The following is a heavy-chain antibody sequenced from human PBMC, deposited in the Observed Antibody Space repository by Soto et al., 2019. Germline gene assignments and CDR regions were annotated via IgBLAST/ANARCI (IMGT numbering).Heavy chain of an antibody. Sequence: TGGSLRLSCAASGFTFSSYAMSWVRQAPGKGLEWVSAISGSGGSTYYADSVKGRFTISRDNSKNTLYLQMNSLRAEDTAVYYCAKCGPTNIVVVPAADYWGQGTLVTVSS. V-gene: IGHV3-23*01. CDR3: AKCGPTNIVVVPAADY. CDR2: ISGSGGST. J-gene: IGHJ4*02. D-gene: IGHD2-2*01. CDR1: GFTFSSYA.